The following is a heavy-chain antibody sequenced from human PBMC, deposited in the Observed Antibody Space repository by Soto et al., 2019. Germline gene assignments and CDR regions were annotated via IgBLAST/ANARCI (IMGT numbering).Heavy chain of an antibody. CDR1: GGSISSYY. CDR3: ARVTYYFDSSGYYDGYYFDY. Sequence: SETLSLTCTVSGGSISSYYWSWIRQPPGKGLEWIGYIYYSGSTNYNPSLKSRVTISVDTSKNQFSLKLSSVTAADTAVYYCARVTYYFDSSGYYDGYYFDYWGQGTLVTSPQ. V-gene: IGHV4-59*01. D-gene: IGHD3-22*01. CDR2: IYYSGST. J-gene: IGHJ4*02.